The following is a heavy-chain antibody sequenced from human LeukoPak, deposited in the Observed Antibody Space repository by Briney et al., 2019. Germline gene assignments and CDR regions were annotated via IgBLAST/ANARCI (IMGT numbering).Heavy chain of an antibody. CDR3: ARGPCASTSCYDFPYYYMDV. D-gene: IGHD2-2*01. Sequence: PSETLSLTCTVSGDSITRYYWSWFRQPAGKGLEWIGRFYDSGNTNYNPSLKSRVTMSADTSKNQFSLDLRSVTAADTAVYYCARGPCASTSCYDFPYYYMDVWGKGTTVTVSS. J-gene: IGHJ6*03. V-gene: IGHV4-4*07. CDR1: GDSITRYY. CDR2: FYDSGNT.